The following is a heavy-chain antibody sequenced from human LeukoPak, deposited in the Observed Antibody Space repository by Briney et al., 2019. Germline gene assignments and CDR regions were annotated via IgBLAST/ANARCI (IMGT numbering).Heavy chain of an antibody. CDR1: GGSISSCY. CDR2: IYTSGST. V-gene: IGHV4-4*07. CDR3: ARVASCYYDGSGYYLGY. Sequence: SETLSLTCIVSGGSISSCYRNWIRQPAGKGLEWIGRIYTSGSTNYNPFLKSRVTISVDTSKNQFSLKLSSVTAADTAVYYCARVASCYYDGSGYYLGYWGQGTLVTVSS. D-gene: IGHD3-22*01. J-gene: IGHJ4*02.